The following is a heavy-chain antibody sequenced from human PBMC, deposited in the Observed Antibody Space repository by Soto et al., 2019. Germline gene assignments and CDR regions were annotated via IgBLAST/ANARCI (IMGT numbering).Heavy chain of an antibody. CDR3: ARDPGWGGYDYVKAQVSGMDV. V-gene: IGHV4-38-2*02. D-gene: IGHD5-12*01. J-gene: IGHJ6*02. Sequence: SSETLSLTCAVSGYSISSGYYWGWIRQPPGKGLEWIGSIYHSGSTYYNPSLKSRVTISVDTSKNQFSLKLSSVTAADTAVYYCARDPGWGGYDYVKAQVSGMDVWGQGTTVTVSS. CDR2: IYHSGST. CDR1: GYSISSGYY.